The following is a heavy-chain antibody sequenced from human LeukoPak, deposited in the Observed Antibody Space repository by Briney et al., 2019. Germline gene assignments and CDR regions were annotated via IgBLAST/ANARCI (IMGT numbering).Heavy chain of an antibody. V-gene: IGHV3-30*18. Sequence: PGRSLRLSCAASGFTFSSYGMHWVRQAPGKGLEWVSVISYDGSNKYYADSVKGRFTISRDNSKNTLYLQMNSLRAEDTAVYYCAKEWVKVGATTVLDYWGQGTLVTVSS. CDR1: GFTFSSYG. D-gene: IGHD1-26*01. J-gene: IGHJ4*02. CDR3: AKEWVKVGATTVLDY. CDR2: ISYDGSNK.